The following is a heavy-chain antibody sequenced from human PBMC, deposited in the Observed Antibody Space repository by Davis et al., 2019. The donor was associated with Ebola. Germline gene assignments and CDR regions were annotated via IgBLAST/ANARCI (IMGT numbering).Heavy chain of an antibody. D-gene: IGHD6-6*01. CDR2: ISSSSSYI. J-gene: IGHJ4*02. CDR3: ARDPNSHFEYSSSSIAW. Sequence: GESLKISCAASGFTFSSYSMNWVRQAPGKGLEWASSISSSSSYIYYADSVKGRFTISRDNAKNSLYLQMNSLRAEDTAVYYCARDPNSHFEYSSSSIAWGGQGTLVTVSS. V-gene: IGHV3-21*01. CDR1: GFTFSSYS.